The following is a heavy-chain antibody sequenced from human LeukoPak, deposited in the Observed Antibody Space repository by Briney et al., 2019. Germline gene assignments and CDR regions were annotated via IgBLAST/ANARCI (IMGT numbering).Heavy chain of an antibody. CDR3: ARGEIRAIASRGWYGFDD. J-gene: IGHJ4*02. D-gene: IGHD6-19*01. CDR1: GYTFTSYG. Sequence: GASVKVSCKASGYTFTSYGISWVRQAPGQGLEWMGWINAYNGNTNYAQKLQGRVTMTTDTSTSTAFMELRSLRSDGSAVYYCARGEIRAIASRGWYGFDDRGQLILVTVSS. CDR2: INAYNGNT. V-gene: IGHV1-18*01.